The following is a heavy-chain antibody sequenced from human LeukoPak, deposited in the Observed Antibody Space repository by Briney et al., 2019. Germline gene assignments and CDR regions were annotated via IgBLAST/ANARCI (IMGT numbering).Heavy chain of an antibody. V-gene: IGHV3-48*01. D-gene: IGHD3-3*01. CDR3: ARAVKHGFWSGYKYQYYMDV. CDR2: ISSSSSTI. CDR1: GFTFSSYS. J-gene: IGHJ6*03. Sequence: PGGSLRLSCAASGFTFSSYSMNWVRQAPGKGLEWVSYISSSSSTIYYADSVKGRFTISRDNAKNSLYLQMNSLRAEDTAVYYCARAVKHGFWSGYKYQYYMDVWGKGTTVTVPS.